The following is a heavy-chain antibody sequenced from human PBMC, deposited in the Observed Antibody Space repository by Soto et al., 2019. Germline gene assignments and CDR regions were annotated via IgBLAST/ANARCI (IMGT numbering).Heavy chain of an antibody. CDR2: IIPIFGTA. CDR1: GGTFIGYA. J-gene: IGHJ5*02. V-gene: IGHV1-69*13. Sequence: SVTVSCKASGGTFIGYASIWVRQAPGQGLEWMGGIIPIFGTANYAQKFQGRVTITADESTSTAYMELSSLRSEDTAVYYCAKSRHDYGDPGLFDPWGQGTLVTVSS. D-gene: IGHD4-17*01. CDR3: AKSRHDYGDPGLFDP.